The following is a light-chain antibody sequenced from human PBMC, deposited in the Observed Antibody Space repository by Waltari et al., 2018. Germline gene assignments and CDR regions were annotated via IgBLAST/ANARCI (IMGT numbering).Light chain of an antibody. CDR3: SSYAGSNLWV. CDR2: EVT. CDR1: SSDVGGYDY. Sequence: QSALTQPPSASGSPGQSVTISCTGTSSDVGGYDYVSWYQQHPDKAPKLMIYEVTKRPSVVPDRFSGSKSGNTASLTVSGLQAEDEAEYYCSSYAGSNLWVFGGGTKLTVL. V-gene: IGLV2-8*01. J-gene: IGLJ3*02.